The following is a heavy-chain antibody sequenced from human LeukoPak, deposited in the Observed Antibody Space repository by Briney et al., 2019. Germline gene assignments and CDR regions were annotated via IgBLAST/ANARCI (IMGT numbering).Heavy chain of an antibody. Sequence: SETLSLTCTVSGGSISSYYWSWIRQPPGKGLEWIGYIYYSGSNNYNPSLKSRVTISVDTSKNQFSLKLSSVTAADTAVYYCASTDYGDYRGGFVFDYWGQGTLVTVSS. CDR3: ASTDYGDYRGGFVFDY. D-gene: IGHD4-17*01. CDR1: GGSISSYY. J-gene: IGHJ4*02. V-gene: IGHV4-59*01. CDR2: IYYSGSN.